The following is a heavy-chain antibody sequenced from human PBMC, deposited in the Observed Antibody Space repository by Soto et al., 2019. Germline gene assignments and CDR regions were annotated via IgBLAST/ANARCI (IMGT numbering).Heavy chain of an antibody. CDR3: AKDMLRRQLLXXXYXXDV. Sequence: GGSLRLSCAASGFTFSSYGMHWVRQAPGKGLEWVAVISYDGSNKYYADSVKGRFTISRDNSKNTLYLQMNSLRAEDTAVYYCAKDMLRRQLLXXXYXXDVWGQGTTVTXXS. CDR1: GFTFSSYG. J-gene: IGHJ6*02. V-gene: IGHV3-30*18. D-gene: IGHD2-2*01. CDR2: ISYDGSNK.